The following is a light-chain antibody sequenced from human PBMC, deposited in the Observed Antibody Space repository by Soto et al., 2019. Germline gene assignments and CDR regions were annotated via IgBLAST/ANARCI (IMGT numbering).Light chain of an antibody. J-gene: IGKJ5*01. CDR2: DAS. V-gene: IGKV3-11*01. CDR3: QQRSNWPQIT. Sequence: EIVLTQSPATLSLSPGERATLSCRASQSVSSYLAWYQQKPGQAPRLLIYDASNRATGIPARFSGSGSGTDFTLTISSLEPEGFAVYYCQQRSNWPQITFGQGTRLEIK. CDR1: QSVSSY.